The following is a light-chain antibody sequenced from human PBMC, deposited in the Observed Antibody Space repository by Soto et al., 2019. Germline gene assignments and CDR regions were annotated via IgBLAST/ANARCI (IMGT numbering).Light chain of an antibody. CDR3: SSYTTTSTLV. V-gene: IGLV2-14*01. CDR2: EVS. Sequence: QSALTQPASVSGSPGQSITISCTGTSSDVGGYNYVSWYQQHPGKAPKLMIYEVSDRPSGVSNRFSGSKSGDTASLTISGLQAEDEASYFCSSYTTTSTLVFGSGTKSPS. J-gene: IGLJ1*01. CDR1: SSDVGGYNY.